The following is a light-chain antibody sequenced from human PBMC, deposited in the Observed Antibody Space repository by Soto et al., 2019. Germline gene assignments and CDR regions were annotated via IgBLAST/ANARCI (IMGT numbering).Light chain of an antibody. CDR1: QSIDKW. Sequence: DIQMTQSPSTLSASVGDRVTITCRASQSIDKWLAWYQQKPGKAPKLLIYKASILQSGVPSRFSGSVSGTEFTLTDICLQPDDVGSYYCQQYSRVSWTFGHGAKVEIK. CDR2: KAS. CDR3: QQYSRVSWT. V-gene: IGKV1-5*03. J-gene: IGKJ1*01.